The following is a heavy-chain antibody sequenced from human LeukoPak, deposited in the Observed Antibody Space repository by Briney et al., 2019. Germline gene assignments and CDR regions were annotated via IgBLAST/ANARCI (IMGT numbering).Heavy chain of an antibody. CDR1: GASISSSSYY. CDR2: IYYSGST. CDR3: ARVPKYYYDSSGYYPRDY. V-gene: IGHV4-39*02. D-gene: IGHD3-22*01. J-gene: IGHJ4*02. Sequence: SETLSLTCTVSGASISSSSYYWGWIRQPPGKGLEWIGSIYYSGSTYYNSSLKSRVTVSVDTSKNHFSLKLSSVTAADTAVYYCARVPKYYYDSSGYYPRDYWGQGTLVTVSS.